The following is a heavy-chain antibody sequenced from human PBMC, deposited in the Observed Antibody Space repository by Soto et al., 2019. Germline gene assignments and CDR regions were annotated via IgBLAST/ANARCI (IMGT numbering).Heavy chain of an antibody. V-gene: IGHV4-34*01. CDR3: VRGPYNYNSRYFDY. J-gene: IGHJ4*02. D-gene: IGHD1-1*01. Sequence: PSETLSLTCTVSGGSFSGYFWTWIRQPPGKGLEWIAEINHSGITNYNPSVESRVSMSVDTSKNQFSLRLYSVTAADTAVYYCVRGPYNYNSRYFDYWGQGTLGTVSS. CDR1: GGSFSGYF. CDR2: INHSGIT.